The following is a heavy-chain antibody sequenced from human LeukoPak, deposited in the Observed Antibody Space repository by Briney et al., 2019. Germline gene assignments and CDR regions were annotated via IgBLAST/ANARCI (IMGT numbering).Heavy chain of an antibody. CDR3: ARYCGGGNCYAGLDV. J-gene: IGHJ6*02. CDR2: MWYDGSNR. CDR1: GFNFSRYG. D-gene: IGHD2-15*01. V-gene: IGHV3-33*01. Sequence: SGGPLRLSCAASGFNFSRYGMHGVRQATGKALEGVALMWYDGSNRHYADSVKGRLTISRDNSKNTLYLQMNSLRAEDTAVYYCARYCGGGNCYAGLDVWGQGTTVIVSS.